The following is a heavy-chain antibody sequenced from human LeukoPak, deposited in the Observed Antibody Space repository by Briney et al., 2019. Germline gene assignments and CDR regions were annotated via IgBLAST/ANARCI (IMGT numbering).Heavy chain of an antibody. CDR1: GFTFSSYS. D-gene: IGHD3-22*01. Sequence: GGSLKLSCAASGFTFSSYSMNWVRQAPGKGLEWVSSISSSSSYIYYADSVKGRFTISRDNAKNSLYLQMNSLRAEDTAVYYCARDVDSIGYMDVWGKGTTVTVSS. V-gene: IGHV3-21*01. CDR2: ISSSSSYI. J-gene: IGHJ6*03. CDR3: ARDVDSIGYMDV.